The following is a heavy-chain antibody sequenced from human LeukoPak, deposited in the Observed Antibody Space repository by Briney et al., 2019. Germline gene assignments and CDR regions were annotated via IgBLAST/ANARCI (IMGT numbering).Heavy chain of an antibody. CDR3: ARDIGKQQLVYGYYYMDV. V-gene: IGHV1-18*01. Sequence: ASVKVSCKASGYTFTSYGISWVRQAPGQGLEWMGWISAYNGNTNYAQKLQGRVTMTTDTSTSTAYMELRSLRSDDTAVYYCARDIGKQQLVYGYYYMDVWGKGTTVTVSS. J-gene: IGHJ6*03. CDR2: ISAYNGNT. D-gene: IGHD6-13*01. CDR1: GYTFTSYG.